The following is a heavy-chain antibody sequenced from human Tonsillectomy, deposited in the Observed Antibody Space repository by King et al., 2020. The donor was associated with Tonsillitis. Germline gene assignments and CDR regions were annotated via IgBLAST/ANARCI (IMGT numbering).Heavy chain of an antibody. D-gene: IGHD6-19*01. V-gene: IGHV3-30*02. CDR2: IRYDGSNK. J-gene: IGHJ4*02. Sequence: QLVQSGGGVVQPGGSLRLSCAASGFTFSSYGMHWVRQAPGKGLEWVAFIRYDGSNKYYADSVKGRFTISRDNSKNTLYLQMNSLRAEVTAVYYCAKDLAIAVAGSYYFDYLGQGTLVTVSS. CDR1: GFTFSSYG. CDR3: AKDLAIAVAGSYYFDY.